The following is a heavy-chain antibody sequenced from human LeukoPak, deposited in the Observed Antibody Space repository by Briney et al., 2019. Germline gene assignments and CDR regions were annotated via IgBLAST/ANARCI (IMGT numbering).Heavy chain of an antibody. J-gene: IGHJ4*02. D-gene: IGHD1-14*01. CDR1: GGSISGYY. CDR2: IYYSGST. Sequence: SETLSLTCTVSGGSISGYYWRWFRQPPGKGLEWIGDIYYSGSTNYNPSLKSRVTISVDTSKNQFSLKLSSVTAADTAVYYCVRANHFDYWGQGTLVTVSS. CDR3: VRANHFDY. V-gene: IGHV4-59*01.